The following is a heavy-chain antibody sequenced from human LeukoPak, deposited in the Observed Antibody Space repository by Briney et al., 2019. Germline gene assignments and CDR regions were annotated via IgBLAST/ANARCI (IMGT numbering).Heavy chain of an antibody. CDR3: ARGQDNYIQGYYYMDV. CDR2: MNPNSGNT. J-gene: IGHJ6*03. D-gene: IGHD3-10*02. Sequence: ASVKVSCKASGYTFTSYDINWVRQATGQGLEWMGWMNPNSGNTGYAQKFQGRVTITRNTSISTAYMELSSLRSEDTAVYYCARGQDNYIQGYYYMDVWGKGTTATVSS. CDR1: GYTFTSYD. V-gene: IGHV1-8*03.